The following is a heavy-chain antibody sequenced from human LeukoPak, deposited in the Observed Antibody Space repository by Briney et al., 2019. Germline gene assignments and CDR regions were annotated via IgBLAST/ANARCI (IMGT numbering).Heavy chain of an antibody. V-gene: IGHV1-69-2*01. Sequence: ASVKVSCKVSGYTFTDYYMHWGQQAPGKGLEWMGLVDPEDGETIYAEKFQGRVTITADTSTDTAYMELSSLRSEDTAVYYCATGRYCSGGSCYLDYWGQGTLVTVSS. CDR3: ATGRYCSGGSCYLDY. J-gene: IGHJ4*02. CDR1: GYTFTDYY. CDR2: VDPEDGET. D-gene: IGHD2-15*01.